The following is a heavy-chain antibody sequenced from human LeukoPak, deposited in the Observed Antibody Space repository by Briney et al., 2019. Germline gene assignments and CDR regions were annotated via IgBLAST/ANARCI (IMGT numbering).Heavy chain of an antibody. Sequence: GGSLRLSCAASGFSFTTHWMHWVRQAPGKGLVWVSRISRDGRTTNYADSVKGRFTISRDNAKNSLYLQMNSLRAEDTAVYYCARAILGATIDYLGQGTLVTVSS. CDR3: ARAILGATIDY. J-gene: IGHJ4*02. CDR1: GFSFTTHW. CDR2: ISRDGRTT. V-gene: IGHV3-74*01. D-gene: IGHD1-26*01.